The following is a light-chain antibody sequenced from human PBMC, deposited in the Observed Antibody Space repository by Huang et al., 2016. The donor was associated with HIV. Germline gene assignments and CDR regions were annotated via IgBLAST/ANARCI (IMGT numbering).Light chain of an antibody. CDR3: QQNYSSPQT. CDR1: QGIRYS. V-gene: IGKV1-NL1*01. J-gene: IGKJ1*01. CDR2: DAS. Sequence: DIQMTQSPSSLSASIGDRVTITCRASQGIRYSLAWYHQKPGKAPKLLLFDASGLESGVPSRFRGSGSGTDFTLTISSLQPDDFATYYCQQNYSSPQTFGQGTKVEIK.